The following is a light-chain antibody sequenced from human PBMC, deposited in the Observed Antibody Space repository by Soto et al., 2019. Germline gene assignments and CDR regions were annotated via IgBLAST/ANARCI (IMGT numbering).Light chain of an antibody. V-gene: IGKV1-12*01. CDR1: QSISSW. CDR2: AAS. Sequence: DIQMTQSPSTVSASLGDRVTITCRASQSISSWLAWYQQKPGKAPKALIYAASSLQSGVPSRFSGSGSGTDFTLTISSLQPEDFATYYWQQANSLLRTFGPGTKVDIK. J-gene: IGKJ3*01. CDR3: QQANSLLRT.